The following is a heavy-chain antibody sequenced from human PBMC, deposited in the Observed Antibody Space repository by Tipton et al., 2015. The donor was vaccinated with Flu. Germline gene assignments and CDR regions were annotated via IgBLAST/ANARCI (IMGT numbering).Heavy chain of an antibody. Sequence: TLSLTCAVSGYSVTSGYYWGWIRQPPGKGLEWIGSISHSGRTYYKPSLKSRVTVSLDTSNNQFSLNLRFVTAADTAMYYCARVVSLFGVVIRGIDYWGQGTLVTVSS. CDR2: ISHSGRT. J-gene: IGHJ4*02. CDR1: GYSVTSGYY. V-gene: IGHV4-38-2*01. CDR3: ARVVSLFGVVIRGIDY. D-gene: IGHD3-3*01.